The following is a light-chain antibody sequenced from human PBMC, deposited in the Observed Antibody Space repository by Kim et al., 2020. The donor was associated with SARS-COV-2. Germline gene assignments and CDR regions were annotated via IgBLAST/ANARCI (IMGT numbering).Light chain of an antibody. V-gene: IGKV3-11*01. CDR3: QQRVSWPPWT. CDR1: QSVSTS. J-gene: IGKJ1*01. Sequence: EIVLTQSPATISLSPGERATLSCRASQSVSTSLGWYQQRPGQAPRLLIYDASNRAPGIPARFSGSGSGTDFTLTISSLEPEDSAVYYCQQRVSWPPWTFGQGTKVDIK. CDR2: DAS.